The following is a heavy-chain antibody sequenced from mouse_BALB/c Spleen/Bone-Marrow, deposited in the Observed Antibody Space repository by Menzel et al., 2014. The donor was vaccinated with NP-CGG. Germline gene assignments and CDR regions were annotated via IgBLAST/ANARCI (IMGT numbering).Heavy chain of an antibody. J-gene: IGHJ2*01. CDR3: ARYSYGSRWCYFDH. CDR2: IDPANGNT. CDR1: GFNIKDTY. D-gene: IGHD1-1*01. Sequence: DVQPQESGAELVKPGASVKLSCTASGFNIKDTYMHWVKQRPEQGLEWIGRIDPANGNTKYDPKLQGKATITADTSSNTAYLQRSSLTSEDTAVYYCARYSYGSRWCYFDHWGQGTTLTVSS. V-gene: IGHV14-3*02.